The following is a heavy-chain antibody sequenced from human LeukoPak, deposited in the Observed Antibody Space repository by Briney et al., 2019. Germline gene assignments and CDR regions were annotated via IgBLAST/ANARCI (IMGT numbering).Heavy chain of an antibody. Sequence: GGSLRLSCAVSGFTFDDYGMSWVRQVPGKGLEWVSGINWNGLRTGYADSVKGRFTISRDNAKNSLFLQMNSLRAEDTALYYCARIRFYYGSENYDFDYWGQGTLVTVSS. J-gene: IGHJ4*02. V-gene: IGHV3-20*04. CDR2: INWNGLRT. D-gene: IGHD3-10*01. CDR3: ARIRFYYGSENYDFDY. CDR1: GFTFDDYG.